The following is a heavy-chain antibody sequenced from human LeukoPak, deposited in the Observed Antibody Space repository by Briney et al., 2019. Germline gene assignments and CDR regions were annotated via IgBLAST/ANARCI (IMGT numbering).Heavy chain of an antibody. J-gene: IGHJ3*01. D-gene: IGHD2-15*01. CDR3: ASKGAGHCYDASCMGSFDL. V-gene: IGHV1-2*02. CDR2: INPNTGDT. Sequence: ASVKVSCTASGYPLIDSYLHWVRQAPGQGLEWMGCINPNTGDTNSAQNFQGRVIMTRDTSITTAYMELSRLKSDDTALYYCASKGAGHCYDASCMGSFDLWGQGTTVAVSS. CDR1: GYPLIDSY.